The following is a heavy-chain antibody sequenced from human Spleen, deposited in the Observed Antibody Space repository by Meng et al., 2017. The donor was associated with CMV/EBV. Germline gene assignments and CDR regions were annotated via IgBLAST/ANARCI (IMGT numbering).Heavy chain of an antibody. CDR2: IFYNGST. D-gene: IGHD3-22*01. Sequence: SETLSLTCIVSGGSISSSSYFWAWIRQPPGKGLEWIGNIFYNGSTYYNPSLKSRLTISLDTSKSQFSLKLNSVTAADTAVYYCARVRYDGSGYYTSTYFDYWGQGTLVTVSS. V-gene: IGHV4-39*07. CDR1: GGSISSSSYF. J-gene: IGHJ4*02. CDR3: ARVRYDGSGYYTSTYFDY.